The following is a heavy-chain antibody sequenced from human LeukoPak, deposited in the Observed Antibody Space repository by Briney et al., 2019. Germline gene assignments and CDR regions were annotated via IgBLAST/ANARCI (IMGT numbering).Heavy chain of an antibody. D-gene: IGHD3-10*01. Sequence: SETLSLTCTVSGGSISSGDHYWSWIRQPPGKGLEWIGYIYYTGSTYYNPSLKSRVTISVDTSKNQFSLKLSSVTAADTAVYYCARAYYGSGSYGENDYWGQGTLVTVPS. CDR2: IYYTGST. V-gene: IGHV4-30-4*01. J-gene: IGHJ4*02. CDR1: GGSISSGDHY. CDR3: ARAYYGSGSYGENDY.